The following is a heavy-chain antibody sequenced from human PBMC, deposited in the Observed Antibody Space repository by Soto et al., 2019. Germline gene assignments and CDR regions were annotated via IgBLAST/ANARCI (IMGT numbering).Heavy chain of an antibody. CDR1: GFTFSSYG. V-gene: IGHV3-30*18. J-gene: IGHJ6*02. Sequence: GGSLRLSCAASGFTFSSYGMHWVRQAPGKGLEWVAVISYDGSNKYYADSVKGRFTISRDNSKNTLYLQMNSLRAEDTAVYYCAKDDRAAAEPGDYYYYYGMDVWGQGTTVTVSS. D-gene: IGHD6-13*01. CDR3: AKDDRAAAEPGDYYYYYGMDV. CDR2: ISYDGSNK.